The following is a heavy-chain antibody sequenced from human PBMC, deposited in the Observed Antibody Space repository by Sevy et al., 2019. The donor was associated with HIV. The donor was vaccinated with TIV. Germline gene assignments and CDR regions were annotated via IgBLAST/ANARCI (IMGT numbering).Heavy chain of an antibody. CDR1: GFTFGDYC. Sequence: GGSLRLSCTASGFTFGDYCMSWVRQAPGKGLEWISFIKSKAYGGTTGNAASVKGSFTISRDDSKSIAYLQMNNLQTEDTAVYFCTRWSGSQSIFDYWGRGTLVTVSS. CDR2: IKSKAYGGTT. V-gene: IGHV3-49*04. D-gene: IGHD1-26*01. J-gene: IGHJ4*02. CDR3: TRWSGSQSIFDY.